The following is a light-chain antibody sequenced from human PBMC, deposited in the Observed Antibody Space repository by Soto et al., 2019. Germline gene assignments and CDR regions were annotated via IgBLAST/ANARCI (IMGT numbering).Light chain of an antibody. CDR2: EVS. Sequence: QSALTQPASVSGSPGQSITISCTGTSSDVGGYNYVSWYQQHPGKASKLMMSEVSNRPSGVSNRFSGSRSGNTASLTISGLQSEDEAEYYCNSYTTTSTFVFGTGTKVTVL. CDR1: SSDVGGYNY. J-gene: IGLJ1*01. V-gene: IGLV2-14*01. CDR3: NSYTTTSTFV.